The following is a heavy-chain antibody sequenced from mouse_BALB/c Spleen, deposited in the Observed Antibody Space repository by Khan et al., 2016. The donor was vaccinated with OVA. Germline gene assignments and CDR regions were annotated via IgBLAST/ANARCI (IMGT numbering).Heavy chain of an antibody. CDR1: GFTFSTFG. CDR3: TRLVYYYKSEGFAY. J-gene: IGHJ3*01. D-gene: IGHD1-1*01. V-gene: IGHV5-6*01. CDR2: ISSGGSYT. Sequence: EVQLVESGGDLVKPGGSLKLSCAASGFTFSTFGMSWVRQTPDKRLEWVATISSGGSYTYYPDNVKGRFIISRDNAKNTLDLQMSSLKSEDTAMYYCTRLVYYYKSEGFAYWGQGTLVTVSA.